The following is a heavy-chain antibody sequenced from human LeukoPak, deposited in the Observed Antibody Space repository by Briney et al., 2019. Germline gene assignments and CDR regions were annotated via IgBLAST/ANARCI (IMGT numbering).Heavy chain of an antibody. CDR2: FYTSGST. D-gene: IGHD6-6*01. CDR3: ARIVEYSSSSPAFDI. CDR1: GGSISSYY. J-gene: IGHJ3*02. V-gene: IGHV4-4*07. Sequence: SETLSLTCSVSGGSISSYYWSWIRQPAGKGLEWIGRFYTSGSTTYNPSLQSRVTMSVDTSKNQFSLKLSSVTAADTAVYYCARIVEYSSSSPAFDIWGQGTMVAVSS.